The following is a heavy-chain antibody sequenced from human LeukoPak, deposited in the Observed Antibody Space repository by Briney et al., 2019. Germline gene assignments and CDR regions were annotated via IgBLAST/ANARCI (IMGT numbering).Heavy chain of an antibody. CDR1: GYSFNSYW. CDR3: ARAGIVDTIPYYFDY. D-gene: IGHD5-12*01. Sequence: LGESLKISCKGSGYSFNSYWIGWVRQMPGKGLEWMGMIYPGDSDTRYSPSLQGQVTISADKCIITTYLQWSSLKASDTPMYDGARAGIVDTIPYYFDYWGQGTLVTVSS. V-gene: IGHV5-51*01. CDR2: IYPGDSDT. J-gene: IGHJ4*02.